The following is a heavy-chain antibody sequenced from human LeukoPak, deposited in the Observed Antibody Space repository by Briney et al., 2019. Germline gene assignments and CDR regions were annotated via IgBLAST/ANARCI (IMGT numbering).Heavy chain of an antibody. V-gene: IGHV3-23*01. CDR2: ISGSGGST. D-gene: IGHD3-3*01. J-gene: IGHJ4*02. CDR3: AKEARANYDFWSGYFDY. Sequence: GGSLRLSCAASGFTFSSYAMSWVRQALGKGLEWVSAISGSGGSTYYADSVKGRFTISRDNSKNTLYLQMNSLRAEDTAVYYCAKEARANYDFWSGYFDYWGQGTLVTVSS. CDR1: GFTFSSYA.